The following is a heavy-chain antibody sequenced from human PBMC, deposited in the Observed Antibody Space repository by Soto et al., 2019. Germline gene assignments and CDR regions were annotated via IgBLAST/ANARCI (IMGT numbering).Heavy chain of an antibody. CDR2: IIPIFGTA. D-gene: IGHD2-15*01. Sequence: QVQLVQSGAEVKKPGSSVKVSCTASGGTFSSYAISWVRQAPGQGLEWMGGIIPIFGTANYAQKFQGRVTITADESTSTAYMELSSLRSEDTAVYYCASSEDIVVVVAATFYFDYWGQGTLVTVSS. CDR3: ASSEDIVVVVAATFYFDY. V-gene: IGHV1-69*01. CDR1: GGTFSSYA. J-gene: IGHJ4*02.